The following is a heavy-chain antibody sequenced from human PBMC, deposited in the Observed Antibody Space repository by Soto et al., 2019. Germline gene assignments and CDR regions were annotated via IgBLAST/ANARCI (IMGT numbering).Heavy chain of an antibody. CDR2: INHSGST. CDR3: ARYNDFWSGYRRFDY. D-gene: IGHD3-3*01. V-gene: IGHV4-34*01. Sequence: PSETLSLTCAVYGGSFSGYYWSWIRQPPGKGLEWIGEINHSGSTNYNPSLKSRVTISVDTSKNQFSLKLSSVTAADTAVYYCARYNDFWSGYRRFDYWGQGTLVTVSS. CDR1: GGSFSGYY. J-gene: IGHJ4*02.